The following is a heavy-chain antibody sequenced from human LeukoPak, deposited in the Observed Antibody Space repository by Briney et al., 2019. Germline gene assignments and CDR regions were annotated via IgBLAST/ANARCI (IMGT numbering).Heavy chain of an antibody. J-gene: IGHJ4*02. Sequence: SETLSLTCTVPGGSISSGGYYWSWIRQHPGKGLEGIGYTYYSGSTYYNPSLKSRVTISVDTSKNQFSLKLSSVSAADTAVYYCARYVRSGGSRRYFDYWGQGTLVTVSS. CDR1: GGSISSGGYY. CDR2: TYYSGST. CDR3: ARYVRSGGSRRYFDY. D-gene: IGHD2-15*01. V-gene: IGHV4-31*03.